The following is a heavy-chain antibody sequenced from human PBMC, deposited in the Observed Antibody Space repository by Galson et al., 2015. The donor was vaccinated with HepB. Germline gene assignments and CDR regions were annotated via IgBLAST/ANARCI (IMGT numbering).Heavy chain of an antibody. CDR2: INPNSGGT. J-gene: IGHJ5*02. V-gene: IGHV1-2*02. CDR3: ARWGYCSSTSCYLGNWFDP. CDR1: GYTFTGYY. D-gene: IGHD2-2*01. Sequence: SVKVSCKASGYTFTGYYMHWVRQAPGQGLEWMGWINPNSGGTNYAQKFQGRVTMTRDTSISTAYMELSRLRSDDTAVYYCARWGYCSSTSCYLGNWFDPWGQGTLVTVSS.